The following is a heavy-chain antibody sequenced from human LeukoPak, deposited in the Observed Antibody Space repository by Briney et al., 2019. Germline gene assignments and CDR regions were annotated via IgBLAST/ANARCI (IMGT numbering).Heavy chain of an antibody. D-gene: IGHD2-2*02. J-gene: IGHJ4*02. CDR3: TRLPYCSSTSCYIHY. CDR2: IRSKANSYAT. Sequence: GGSLRLSCAASGFTFSGSAMHWVRQASGKGLEWVGRIRSKANSYATAYAASVKGRFTISRDDSKNTAYLQMNSLKTEDTAVYYCTRLPYCSSTSCYIHYWGQGTLVTVSS. V-gene: IGHV3-73*01. CDR1: GFTFSGSA.